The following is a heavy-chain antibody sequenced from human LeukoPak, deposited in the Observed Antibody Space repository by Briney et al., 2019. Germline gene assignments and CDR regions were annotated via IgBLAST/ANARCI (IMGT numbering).Heavy chain of an antibody. Sequence: GGSLRLSCAASGFTFSSYAMHWVRQAPGKGLEWVSSISTSSSYIYYADSVKGRFTISRDNAKNSLYVQMDSLRAEDTAVYYCARDRWLQSQRYFDYWGQGILVTVSS. CDR2: ISTSSSYI. D-gene: IGHD5-24*01. CDR1: GFTFSSYA. J-gene: IGHJ4*02. V-gene: IGHV3-21*01. CDR3: ARDRWLQSQRYFDY.